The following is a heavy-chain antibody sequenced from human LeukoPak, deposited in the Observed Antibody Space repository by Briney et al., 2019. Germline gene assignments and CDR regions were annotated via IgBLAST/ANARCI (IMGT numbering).Heavy chain of an antibody. Sequence: SVKVSCKASGFTFTSSAMQWVRQARGQRPEWIGWIVVGSGNTNYAQKFQERVTITRNTSISTAYMELSSLRSEDTAVYYCARGGDSSGNYGMDVWGQGTTVTVSS. CDR3: ARGGDSSGNYGMDV. J-gene: IGHJ6*02. CDR1: GFTFTSSA. CDR2: IVVGSGNT. D-gene: IGHD6-19*01. V-gene: IGHV1-58*02.